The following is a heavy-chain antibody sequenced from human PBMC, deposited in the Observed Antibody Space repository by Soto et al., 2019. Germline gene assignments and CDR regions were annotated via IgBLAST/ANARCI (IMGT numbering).Heavy chain of an antibody. V-gene: IGHV3-53*01. Sequence: GGSLRLSCAASTSGFGGSNYMTWVRQAPGKGLEWVSVIYRDGNTYYVDSVKGRFTISRDNSKNTLYLQMNSLRGEDTAVYYCARGRFGMDVWGQGTRVTFSS. J-gene: IGHJ6*02. CDR2: IYRDGNT. CDR3: ARGRFGMDV. CDR1: TSGFGGSNY.